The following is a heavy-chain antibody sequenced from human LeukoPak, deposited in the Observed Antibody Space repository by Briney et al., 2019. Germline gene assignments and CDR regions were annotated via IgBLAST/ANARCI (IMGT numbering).Heavy chain of an antibody. Sequence: GGSLRLSCAASGFIFSNYAMIWVRQAPGKGLEWVSAIGGSSGITFYADSVRGQFTISRDNSKNTLYLQMNSLRAEDTAVYYCARASLGHPPYYESMDVWDQGTTVTVSS. J-gene: IGHJ6*02. CDR1: GFIFSNYA. V-gene: IGHV3-23*01. CDR2: IGGSSGIT. D-gene: IGHD3-3*01. CDR3: ARASLGHPPYYESMDV.